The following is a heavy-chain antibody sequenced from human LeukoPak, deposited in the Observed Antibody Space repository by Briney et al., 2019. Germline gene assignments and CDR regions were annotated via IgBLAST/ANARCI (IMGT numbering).Heavy chain of an antibody. V-gene: IGHV4-39*07. CDR2: TYYSGST. J-gene: IGHJ4*02. Sequence: SETLSLTCTVSGGSISSSSYYWGWIRQPPGKGLEWIGSTYYSGSTYYNPSLKSRVTISVDTSKNQFSLKLSSVTAADTAVYYCARVRVAGALDYWGQGTLVTVSS. CDR3: ARVRVAGALDY. CDR1: GGSISSSSYY. D-gene: IGHD6-19*01.